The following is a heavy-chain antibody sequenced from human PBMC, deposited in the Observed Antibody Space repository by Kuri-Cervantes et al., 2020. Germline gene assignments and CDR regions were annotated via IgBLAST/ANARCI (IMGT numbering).Heavy chain of an antibody. Sequence: GGSLRLSCAASGFTLSSYSMNWVRQAPGKGLEWVSSISSSSSYIYYADSVKGRFTISRDNSRNTLYLQMNSLRAEDTAVYYCAKESSGYCLDYWGQGTLVTVSS. CDR2: ISSSSSYI. V-gene: IGHV3-21*01. D-gene: IGHD3-22*01. CDR1: GFTLSSYS. J-gene: IGHJ4*02. CDR3: AKESSGYCLDY.